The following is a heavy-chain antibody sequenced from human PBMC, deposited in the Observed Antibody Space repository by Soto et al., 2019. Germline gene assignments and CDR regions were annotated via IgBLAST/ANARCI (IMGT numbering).Heavy chain of an antibody. D-gene: IGHD6-19*01. CDR1: SGSISSSNW. CDR2: IYHSGST. J-gene: IGHJ4*02. Sequence: SETLSLTCAVSSGSISSSNWWSWVRQPPGKGLEWIGEIYHSGSTNYNPSLKSRVTISVDKSKNQFSLKLSSVTAADTAVYYCARVGYSSGWHYYFDYWGQGTLVTVSS. V-gene: IGHV4-4*02. CDR3: ARVGYSSGWHYYFDY.